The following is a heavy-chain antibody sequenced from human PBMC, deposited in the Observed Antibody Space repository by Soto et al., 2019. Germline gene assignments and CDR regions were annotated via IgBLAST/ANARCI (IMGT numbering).Heavy chain of an antibody. CDR2: IKQDGSET. CDR1: RFTFSTYL. D-gene: IGHD6-25*01. Sequence: PGGSLRLSCAASRFTFSTYLMNWVRQAPGKGLEWVANIKQDGSETYYLDSVKGRFTISRDNAKNSLFLQMNSLRAEDTAVYYCARDLGLVAAGRGYYFYYGMDVWGQGTT. V-gene: IGHV3-7*03. CDR3: ARDLGLVAAGRGYYFYYGMDV. J-gene: IGHJ6*02.